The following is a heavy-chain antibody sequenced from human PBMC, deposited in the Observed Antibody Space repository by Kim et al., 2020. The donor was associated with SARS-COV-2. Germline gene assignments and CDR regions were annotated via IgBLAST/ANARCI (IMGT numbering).Heavy chain of an antibody. CDR3: ARTVEYSFGYRGMDV. CDR1: GYSISSSNW. CDR2: IYYSGNT. J-gene: IGHJ6*02. D-gene: IGHD5-18*01. V-gene: IGHV4-28*01. Sequence: SETLSLTCAVSGYSISSSNWWGWIRQPPGKGLEWIGYIYYSGNTNYNPSLKSRVTMSVDTSKNQFSLKLSSVTAVDTAVYYCARTVEYSFGYRGMDVWGQGTTVTVSS.